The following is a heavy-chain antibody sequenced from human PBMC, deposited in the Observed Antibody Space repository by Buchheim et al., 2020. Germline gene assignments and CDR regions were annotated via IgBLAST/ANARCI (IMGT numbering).Heavy chain of an antibody. V-gene: IGHV1-46*01. D-gene: IGHD3-3*01. CDR2: INPSGGST. CDR1: GYTFTSYY. J-gene: IGHJ6*02. CDR3: ARVKYDFWSGYYTPEYYYYGMDV. Sequence: QVQLVQSGAEVKKPGASVKVSCKASGYTFTSYYMHCVRQAPGQGLEWMGIINPSGGSTSYAQKFQGRVTMTRDTSTSTVYMELRSVRSEDTAVYYCARVKYDFWSGYYTPEYYYYGMDVWGQGTT.